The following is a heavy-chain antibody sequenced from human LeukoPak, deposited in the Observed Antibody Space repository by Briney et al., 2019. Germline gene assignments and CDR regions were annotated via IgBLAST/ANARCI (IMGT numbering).Heavy chain of an antibody. V-gene: IGHV4-39*07. Sequence: SETLSLTCSVSGGSISSDIYFWGWIRQPQGKGLEWIGIIFYSGSTYYNPSLKSRVTISIGTSKSQFSLKVSSVTAADTAVYYCARAKYSSGGNWFDPWGQGALVTVSS. J-gene: IGHJ5*02. D-gene: IGHD6-19*01. CDR3: ARAKYSSGGNWFDP. CDR2: IFYSGST. CDR1: GGSISSDIYF.